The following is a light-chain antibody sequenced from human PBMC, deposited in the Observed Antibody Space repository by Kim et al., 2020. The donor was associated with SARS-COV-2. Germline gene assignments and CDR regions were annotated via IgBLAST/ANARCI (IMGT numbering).Light chain of an antibody. Sequence: GHPVTISSTDSNSEVGPYNYVAWYHLNPGKAPQLIIYGVTKRPSGVPDRFSASKSGYTASLTGAGLQAEDEADYYCSSHAGDKNMIFGGGTKVTVL. V-gene: IGLV2-8*01. J-gene: IGLJ2*01. CDR1: NSEVGPYNY. CDR2: GVT. CDR3: SSHAGDKNMI.